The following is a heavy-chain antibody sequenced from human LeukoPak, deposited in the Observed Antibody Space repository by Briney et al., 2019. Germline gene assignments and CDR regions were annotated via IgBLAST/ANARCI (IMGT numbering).Heavy chain of an antibody. CDR3: AAFYYDPAY. CDR1: GGSISSYY. D-gene: IGHD3-22*01. V-gene: IGHV3-74*01. Sequence: ETLSLTCTVSGGSISSYYWSWIRQPPGKGLVWVSRISGDGRSTSYAGFVKGRFTISRDNAKNTLYLQIHSLRADDTAVYYCAAFYYDPAYWGQGTLVAVSS. CDR2: ISGDGRST. J-gene: IGHJ4*02.